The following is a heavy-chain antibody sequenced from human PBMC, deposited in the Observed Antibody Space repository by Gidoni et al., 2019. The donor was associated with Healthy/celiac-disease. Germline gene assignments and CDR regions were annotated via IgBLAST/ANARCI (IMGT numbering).Heavy chain of an antibody. Sequence: QVQLVQSGAEVKQPGSSVKVYCKASGGTLSSYAISWVRKAPGQGLEWMGGIIPIFGTANYAQKFQGRVTITADESTSTAYMELSSLRSEDTAVYYCARTVIAAAGTLNWFDPWGQGTLVTVSS. CDR2: IIPIFGTA. CDR3: ARTVIAAAGTLNWFDP. CDR1: GGTLSSYA. D-gene: IGHD6-13*01. J-gene: IGHJ5*02. V-gene: IGHV1-69*01.